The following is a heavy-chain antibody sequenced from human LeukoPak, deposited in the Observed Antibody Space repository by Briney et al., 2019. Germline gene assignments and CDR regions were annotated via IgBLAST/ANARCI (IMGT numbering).Heavy chain of an antibody. V-gene: IGHV1-69*06. CDR1: GGTFSSYA. CDR3: ARWGRDTAMVTDPAEFDY. J-gene: IGHJ4*02. Sequence: SVKVSCKASGGTFSSYAISWVRQAPAHGLEWRGGIIPIFGTANYLQKFQGRVTIHADKSTSTAYMELSRLRSEDTAVYYWARWGRDTAMVTDPAEFDYWGQGTLVTVSS. D-gene: IGHD5-18*01. CDR2: IIPIFGTA.